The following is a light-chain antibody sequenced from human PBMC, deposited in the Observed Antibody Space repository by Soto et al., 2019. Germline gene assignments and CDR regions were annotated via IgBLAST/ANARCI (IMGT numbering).Light chain of an antibody. V-gene: IGKV3D-15*01. Sequence: EIEMTQSPSSLSASAGETATLTCRASHDVDTYLAWYQQKPGKAPKLLIYAVSTWPSGVPARFSGSGAGTDFTLTISSLQPEDVAVYYCQQCKISPLTFGGGTKVDIK. CDR3: QQCKISPLT. CDR1: HDVDTY. CDR2: AVS. J-gene: IGKJ4*01.